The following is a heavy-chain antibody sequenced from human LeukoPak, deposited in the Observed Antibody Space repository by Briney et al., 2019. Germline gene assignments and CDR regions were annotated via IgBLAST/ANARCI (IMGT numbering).Heavy chain of an antibody. CDR3: ARGRLYCSSTSCYRQYNWFDP. D-gene: IGHD2-2*02. J-gene: IGHJ5*02. CDR1: GYTFTSYD. Sequence: GASVKVSCKASGYTFTSYDINWVRQATGQGLEWMGWMNPNSGNTGYAQKFQGRVTITRNTSISTAYMELSSLRSEDTAVYYCARGRLYCSSTSCYRQYNWFDPWGQGTLVTVSS. CDR2: MNPNSGNT. V-gene: IGHV1-8*03.